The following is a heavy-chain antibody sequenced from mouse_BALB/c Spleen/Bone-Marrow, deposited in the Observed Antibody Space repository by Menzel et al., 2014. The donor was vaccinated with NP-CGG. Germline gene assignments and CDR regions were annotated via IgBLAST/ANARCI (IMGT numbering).Heavy chain of an antibody. CDR3: VTKGSSGYGLFAY. V-gene: IGHV1-26*01. CDR1: GYTFTDYY. J-gene: IGHJ3*01. D-gene: IGHD3-1*01. CDR2: INPNNGDT. Sequence: VQLQQSGPELVKPGASVKMSCEASGYTFTDYYMKWVKQSHGKNLEWIGDINPNNGDTFYNQKFKGKATLTVDTSSSTAYMQLNSLTSEDSAVYYCVTKGSSGYGLFAYWGQGTLVTVSA.